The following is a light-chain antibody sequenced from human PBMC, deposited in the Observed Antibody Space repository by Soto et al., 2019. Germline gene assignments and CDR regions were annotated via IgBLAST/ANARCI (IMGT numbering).Light chain of an antibody. CDR2: VAS. Sequence: IQMTQSPSSLSASVGDRVTITCQASQGISKSVNWYQQKPGKAPKFLIYVASSLQGGVPSRFSGSGSGTDFTLTIGSLQPDDFETYYCQKSYSTPITFGQGTRLEIK. CDR3: QKSYSTPIT. V-gene: IGKV1-39*01. J-gene: IGKJ5*01. CDR1: QGISKS.